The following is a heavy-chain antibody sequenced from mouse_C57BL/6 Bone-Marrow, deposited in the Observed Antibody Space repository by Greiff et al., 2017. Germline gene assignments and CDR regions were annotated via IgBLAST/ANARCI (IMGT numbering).Heavy chain of an antibody. CDR3: AAHYDYDGPLDY. D-gene: IGHD2-4*01. V-gene: IGHV2-2*01. CDR2: IWSGGST. CDR1: GFSLTSYG. J-gene: IGHJ2*01. Sequence: VKLVESGPGLVQPSQSLSITCTVSGFSLTSYGVHWVRQSPGKGLEWLGVIWSGGSTDYNAAFISRLSISKDNSKSQVFFKMNSLQADDTAIYYCAAHYDYDGPLDYWGQGTTLTVSS.